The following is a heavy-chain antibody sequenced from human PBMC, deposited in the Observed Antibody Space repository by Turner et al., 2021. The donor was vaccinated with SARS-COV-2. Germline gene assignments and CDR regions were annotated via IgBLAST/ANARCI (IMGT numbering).Heavy chain of an antibody. CDR2: ISSCSSDI. D-gene: IGHD5-12*01. Sequence: EVQLVESGGGLVKHGGSLRLSWAASGFTFSSYSMNWVRQAPGQGLELVSSISSCSSDIYYTDSVKGRFTISRDNAKNSLYLQMNSLRAEDTAVYYCARDPGYSGYDYWQNTEFFDYWGQGTLVTVSS. V-gene: IGHV3-21*01. CDR1: GFTFSSYS. CDR3: ARDPGYSGYDYWQNTEFFDY. J-gene: IGHJ4*02.